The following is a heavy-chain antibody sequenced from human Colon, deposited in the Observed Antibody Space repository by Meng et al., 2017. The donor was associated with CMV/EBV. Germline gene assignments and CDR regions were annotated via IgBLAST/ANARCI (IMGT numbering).Heavy chain of an antibody. Sequence: FSNYYLSWIRRGPGKGLEWVSYISSRGSTIYYADSVKGRFTISRDNAKNSLYLQMNSLRAEDTAVYYCARAVLRFLEWLPQLGFDPWGQGTLVTVSS. CDR2: ISSRGSTI. CDR1: FSNYY. D-gene: IGHD3-3*01. J-gene: IGHJ5*02. V-gene: IGHV3-11*01. CDR3: ARAVLRFLEWLPQLGFDP.